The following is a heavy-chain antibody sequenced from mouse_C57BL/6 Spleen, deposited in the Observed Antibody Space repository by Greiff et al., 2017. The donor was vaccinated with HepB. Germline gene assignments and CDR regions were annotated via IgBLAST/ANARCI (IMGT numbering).Heavy chain of an antibody. V-gene: IGHV5-17*01. J-gene: IGHJ4*01. CDR3: AGPDLRLGGMDD. Sequence: EVQGVESGGGLVKPGGSLKLSCAASGFTFSDYGMHWVRQAPEKGLEWVAYISSGSSTLYYADTVKGRFTISRDNAKNTVFLQMTRLRSEDTAMYYCAGPDLRLGGMDDWGQGTSVTVSS. CDR1: GFTFSDYG. CDR2: ISSGSSTL. D-gene: IGHD1-1*01.